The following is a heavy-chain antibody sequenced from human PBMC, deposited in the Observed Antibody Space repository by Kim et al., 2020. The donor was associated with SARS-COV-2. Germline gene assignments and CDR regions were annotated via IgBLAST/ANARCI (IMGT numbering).Heavy chain of an antibody. Sequence: GGSLRLSCAASGFTFSSYWMHWVRQAPGKGLVWVSRINSDGSSTRYADSVKGRFTISRDNAKNTLYLQMNSLRAEDTAVYYCARRGRSGSSHDYWGQGTLVTVSS. D-gene: IGHD1-26*01. J-gene: IGHJ4*02. CDR1: GFTFSSYW. CDR3: ARRGRSGSSHDY. CDR2: INSDGSST. V-gene: IGHV3-74*01.